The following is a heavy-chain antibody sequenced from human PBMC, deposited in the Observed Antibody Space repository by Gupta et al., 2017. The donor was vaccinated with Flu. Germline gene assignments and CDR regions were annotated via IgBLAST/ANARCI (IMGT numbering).Heavy chain of an antibody. CDR2: ISSSGSTI. CDR3: ARKYCSSTSCLIDY. CDR1: GSPLSSYE. D-gene: IGHD2-2*01. V-gene: IGHV3-48*03. Sequence: EVQLVESGGGLVQPGGSLSLSCAASGSPLSSYEMHWVRQAPGKGLEWVSYISSSGSTIYYADSVKGRFTISRDNAKNSLYLQMNSLRAEDTAVYYCARKYCSSTSCLIDYWGQGTLVTVSS. J-gene: IGHJ4*02.